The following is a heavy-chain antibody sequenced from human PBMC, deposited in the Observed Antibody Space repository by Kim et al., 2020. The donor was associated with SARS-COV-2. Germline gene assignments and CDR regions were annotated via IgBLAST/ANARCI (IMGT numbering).Heavy chain of an antibody. J-gene: IGHJ4*02. CDR2: ISGSGGTT. V-gene: IGHV3-23*01. CDR3: AKPGISGGSQYYFDY. Sequence: GGSRRLSCAASGFTFTSYSMNWVRQAPGMGLERVSAISGSGGTTYYADSVKGRFTISRDNSKNTLYLQMDSLSAEDTAVYYCAKPGISGGSQYYFDYWGQGTLVTVSS. CDR1: GFTFTSYS. D-gene: IGHD1-20*01.